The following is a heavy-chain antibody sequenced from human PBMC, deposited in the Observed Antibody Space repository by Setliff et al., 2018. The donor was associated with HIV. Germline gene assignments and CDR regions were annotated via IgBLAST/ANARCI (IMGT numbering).Heavy chain of an antibody. CDR2: IGAYNGDT. CDR3: SRDRSATWTPTTY. J-gene: IGHJ4*02. CDR1: GYTFVDDG. Sequence: ASVKVSCKASGYTFVDDGITWVRQAPGQGLEWMGWIGAYNGDTKYAQKFQDRVTMTIDTSASTAYMELRSLTSDDTAMYYCSRDRSATWTPTTYWGQGTLVTVSS. V-gene: IGHV1-18*01. D-gene: IGHD6-25*01.